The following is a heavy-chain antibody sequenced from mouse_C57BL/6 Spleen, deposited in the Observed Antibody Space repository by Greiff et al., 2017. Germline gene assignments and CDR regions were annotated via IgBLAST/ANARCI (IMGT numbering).Heavy chain of an antibody. V-gene: IGHV5-4*01. CDR1: GFTFSSYA. CDR2: ISDGGSYT. CDR3: ARDGRNYVAMDY. J-gene: IGHJ4*01. D-gene: IGHD1-1*01. Sequence: EVKLVESGGGLVKPGGSLKLSCAASGFTFSSYAMSWVRQTPEKRLEWVATISDGGSYTYYPDNVKGRFTISRDNAKNNLYLQMSHLKSEDTAMYYCARDGRNYVAMDYWGQGTSVTVSS.